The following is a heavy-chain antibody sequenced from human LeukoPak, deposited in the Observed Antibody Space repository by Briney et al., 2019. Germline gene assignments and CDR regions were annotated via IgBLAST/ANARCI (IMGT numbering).Heavy chain of an antibody. J-gene: IGHJ4*02. CDR1: GGSISSYY. CDR3: ARADSYSSGWYGGLDY. CDR2: INYSGST. V-gene: IGHV4-59*01. D-gene: IGHD6-19*01. Sequence: SETLSLTCTVSGGSISSYYWSWIRQPPGKGLEWIGYINYSGSTNYNPSLKSRVTISVDTSKNQFSLKLSSVTAADTAVYYCARADSYSSGWYGGLDYWGQGTLVTVSS.